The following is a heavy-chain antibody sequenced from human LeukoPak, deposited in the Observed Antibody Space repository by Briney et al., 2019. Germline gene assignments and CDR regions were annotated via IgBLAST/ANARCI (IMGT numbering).Heavy chain of an antibody. CDR2: INPNSGGT. CDR3: ARDSRVYYDFWSGYPPYYYYMDV. CDR1: GYTFTGYY. V-gene: IGHV1-2*02. J-gene: IGHJ6*03. Sequence: GASVKVSCKASGYTFTGYYMHWVRQAPGQGLEWMGWINPNSGGTNYAQKFQGRVTMTRDTSISTAYMELSRLRSDDTAVYYCARDSRVYYDFWSGYPPYYYYMDVWGKGTTVTVPS. D-gene: IGHD3-3*01.